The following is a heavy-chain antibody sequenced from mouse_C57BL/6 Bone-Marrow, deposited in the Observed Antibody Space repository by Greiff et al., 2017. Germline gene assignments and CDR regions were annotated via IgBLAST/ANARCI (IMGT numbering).Heavy chain of an antibody. CDR2: INPNYGTT. Sequence: VKPGASVKIPCKASGYSFTDYNMNWVKQSNGKSLEWIGVINPNYGTTSYNQKFKGKATLTVDQSSSTAYMQLNSLTSEDSAVYYCARGYDYDYAMDYWGQGTSVTVPS. CDR1: GYSFTDYN. V-gene: IGHV1-39*01. CDR3: ARGYDYDYAMDY. D-gene: IGHD2-4*01. J-gene: IGHJ4*01.